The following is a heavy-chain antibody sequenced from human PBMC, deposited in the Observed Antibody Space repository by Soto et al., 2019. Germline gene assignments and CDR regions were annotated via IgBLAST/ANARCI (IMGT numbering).Heavy chain of an antibody. CDR3: ARDKLPGSYGYYYYGMDV. J-gene: IGHJ6*02. D-gene: IGHD3-10*01. CDR1: GGSISSYY. V-gene: IGHV4-4*07. CDR2: IYTSGST. Sequence: SETLSLTCTVSGGSISSYYWSWIRQPAGKGLEWIGRIYTSGSTNYNPSLKSRVTMSVDTSKNQFSLKLSSVTAADTAVYYCARDKLPGSYGYYYYGMDVWGQGTTVTVSS.